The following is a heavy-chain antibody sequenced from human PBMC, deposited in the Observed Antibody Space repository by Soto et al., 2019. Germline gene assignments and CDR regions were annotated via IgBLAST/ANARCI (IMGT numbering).Heavy chain of an antibody. CDR1: GYTFTSYA. J-gene: IGHJ5*02. Sequence: ASVKVSCKASGYTFTSYAMHWVRQAPGQRLEWMGWINAGNGSTKYSQKFQGRVTMTRDTSTSTVYMELGSLRSEDTAVYYCARDLGRDGYNFYSKPYWFDPWGQGTLVTLSS. V-gene: IGHV1-3*01. D-gene: IGHD5-12*01. CDR2: INAGNGST. CDR3: ARDLGRDGYNFYSKPYWFDP.